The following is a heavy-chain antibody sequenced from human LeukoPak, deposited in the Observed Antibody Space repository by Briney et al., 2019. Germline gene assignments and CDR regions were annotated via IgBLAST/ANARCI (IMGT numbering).Heavy chain of an antibody. D-gene: IGHD6-19*01. CDR3: AKALGAVAGTLDY. CDR2: ISTSGGST. CDR1: GFTFSSYA. Sequence: GGSLRHSCAASGFTFSSYAMSWVRQAPGKGLEWVSDISTSGGSTNYADSAKGRFTISRDNSKNTLYMQMNSLRAEDTAVYYCAKALGAVAGTLDYWGQGTLVTVSS. J-gene: IGHJ4*02. V-gene: IGHV3-23*01.